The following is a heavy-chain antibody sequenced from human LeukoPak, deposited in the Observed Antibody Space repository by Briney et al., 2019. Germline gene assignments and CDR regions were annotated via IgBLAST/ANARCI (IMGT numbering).Heavy chain of an antibody. V-gene: IGHV3-74*01. CDR2: INTDGSST. D-gene: IGHD3-22*01. CDR3: ARDPYYYDCSGYTGMGY. CDR1: GFTFSSYW. J-gene: IGHJ4*02. Sequence: GSLRLSCAASGFTFSSYWMHWVRQAPGKGLVWVSRINTDGSSTSYADSVKGRFTISRDNAKNTLYLQMNSLRAEDTAVYCCARDPYYYDCSGYTGMGYWGQGTLVTVSS.